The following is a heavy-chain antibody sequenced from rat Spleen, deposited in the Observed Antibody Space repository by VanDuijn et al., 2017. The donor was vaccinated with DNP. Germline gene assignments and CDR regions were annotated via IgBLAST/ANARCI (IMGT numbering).Heavy chain of an antibody. CDR2: ISYSGST. CDR3: ARHGSLRYYGTSAYYAMDA. D-gene: IGHD1-3*01. Sequence: EVQLQESGPGLVKPSQSLSLTCSVTGYSITSNYWGWIRKFPGNKMEWIGHISYSGSTSYHPSLKSRISITRDTSKNQFFLQLNSVTTEDTATYYCARHGSLRYYGTSAYYAMDAWGQGSSVTVSS. CDR1: GYSITSNY. V-gene: IGHV3-1*01. J-gene: IGHJ4*01.